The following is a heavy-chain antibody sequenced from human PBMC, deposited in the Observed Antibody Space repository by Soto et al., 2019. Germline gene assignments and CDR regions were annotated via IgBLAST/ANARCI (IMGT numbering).Heavy chain of an antibody. D-gene: IGHD3-16*01. CDR3: ARRDVDPLSWFDP. Sequence: QLQLQESGPGLVKPSETLSLTCTVSGGSISSSSYYWGWIRQPPGKGLEWIGSIYYSGSTYYNPSLKSRVTISVDTSKNQFTLKLSAVTAADTAVYYCARRDVDPLSWFDPWGQGTLVTVSS. J-gene: IGHJ5*02. V-gene: IGHV4-39*01. CDR2: IYYSGST. CDR1: GGSISSSSYY.